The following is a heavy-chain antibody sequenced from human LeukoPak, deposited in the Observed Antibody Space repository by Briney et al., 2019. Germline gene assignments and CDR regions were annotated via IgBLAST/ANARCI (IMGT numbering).Heavy chain of an antibody. V-gene: IGHV3-53*01. CDR1: GFTVSSNY. CDR3: ARETNDYGDYALAY. CDR2: IYSGGST. J-gene: IGHJ4*02. Sequence: PGGSLRLSCAASGFTVSSNYMSWVRQAPGKGLEWVSVIYSGGSTYYTDSVKGRFTISRDISKNTLYLQMNSLRVEDTAVYCCARETNDYGDYALAYWGQGTLVTVSS. D-gene: IGHD4-17*01.